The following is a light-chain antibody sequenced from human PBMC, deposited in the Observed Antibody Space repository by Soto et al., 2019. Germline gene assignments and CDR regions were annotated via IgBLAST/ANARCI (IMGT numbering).Light chain of an antibody. CDR2: EVS. J-gene: IGLJ1*01. CDR1: SSDVGGYNY. CDR3: SSYASGSIPDV. Sequence: QSALTQPASVSGSPGQSITISCTGTSSDVGGYNYVSWYQQHPGKAPKLMIYEVSNRPSGVSNRFSGSKSGNTASLTISGLQAEDEADYYCSSYASGSIPDVFATGTKVTVL. V-gene: IGLV2-14*01.